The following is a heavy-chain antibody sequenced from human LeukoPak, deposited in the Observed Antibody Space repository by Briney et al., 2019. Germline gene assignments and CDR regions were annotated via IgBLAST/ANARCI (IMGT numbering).Heavy chain of an antibody. CDR2: IYHSGST. D-gene: IGHD2-15*01. Sequence: SQTLSLTCAVSGGSISSGSYPWSWIRQPPGKGLEWIGYIYHSGSTYYNPSLKSRVTISVDRSKNQFSLKLSSVTAADTAVYCCARWGRYCSGGSCSGFAFDSWGQGTLVTVSS. J-gene: IGHJ4*02. V-gene: IGHV4-30-2*01. CDR3: ARWGRYCSGGSCSGFAFDS. CDR1: GGSISSGSYP.